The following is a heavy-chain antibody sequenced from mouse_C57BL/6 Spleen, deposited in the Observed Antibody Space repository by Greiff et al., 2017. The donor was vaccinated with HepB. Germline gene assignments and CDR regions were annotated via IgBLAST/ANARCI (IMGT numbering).Heavy chain of an antibody. Sequence: QVQLQQSGTELVKPGASVKLSCKASGYTFTSYWMHWVKQRPGQGLEWIGNINPSNGGTNYNEKFKSKATLTVDKSSSTAYMQLSSLTSEDSAVYYCARGTTVVASDWYFDVCGTGTTVTVSS. CDR3: ARGTTVVASDWYFDV. D-gene: IGHD1-1*01. CDR1: GYTFTSYW. CDR2: INPSNGGT. J-gene: IGHJ1*03. V-gene: IGHV1-53*01.